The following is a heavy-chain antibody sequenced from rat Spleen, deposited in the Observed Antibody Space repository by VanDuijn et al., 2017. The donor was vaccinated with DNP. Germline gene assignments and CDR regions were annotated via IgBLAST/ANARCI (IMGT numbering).Heavy chain of an antibody. CDR2: ISYDGGST. J-gene: IGHJ2*01. CDR1: GFTFSDYY. D-gene: IGHD5-1*01. Sequence: EVQLVESGGGLVQPGRSLKLSCAASGFTFSDYYMAWVRQAPTKGLEWVAYISYDGGSTYYGDSVKGRFTISRDNAKSTLYLQMNSLRSEDMATYYCGRDLGGDYWGQGVMVTVSS. CDR3: GRDLGGDY. V-gene: IGHV5-20*01.